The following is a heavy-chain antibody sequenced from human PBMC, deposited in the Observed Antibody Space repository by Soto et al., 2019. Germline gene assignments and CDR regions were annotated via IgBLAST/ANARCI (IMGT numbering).Heavy chain of an antibody. D-gene: IGHD3-3*01. J-gene: IGHJ4*02. Sequence: QLVESGGGVVQPERSLKLSCTASNFVFSVYSLHWVRQAPGKGLEWVALISYDGGNKYYADSVKGRFTISRDNSKNTLYLQMNSLRREDTAVYYCARDKDQYDFWGGTLDSWGQGTLVTASS. CDR2: ISYDGGNK. CDR3: ARDKDQYDFWGGTLDS. V-gene: IGHV3-30-3*01. CDR1: NFVFSVYS.